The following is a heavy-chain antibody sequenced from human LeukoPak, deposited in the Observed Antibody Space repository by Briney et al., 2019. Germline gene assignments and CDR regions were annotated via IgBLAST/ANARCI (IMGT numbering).Heavy chain of an antibody. Sequence: GGSLRLSCVASGFTFSSYWMHWVRQAPGKGLVWVSRISSDGSSTNYADSVKGRFTISRANAKNTLYLQMDSLRAEDTAVYYCARAEDTLVTWGQGTMVTVSS. CDR2: ISSDGSST. CDR3: ARAEDTLVT. V-gene: IGHV3-74*01. CDR1: GFTFSSYW. J-gene: IGHJ3*01. D-gene: IGHD4-23*01.